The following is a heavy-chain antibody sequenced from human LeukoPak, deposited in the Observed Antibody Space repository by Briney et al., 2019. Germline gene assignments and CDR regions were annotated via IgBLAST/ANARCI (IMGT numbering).Heavy chain of an antibody. CDR1: GGSISSSSYY. CDR3: ARGRWARLTTEYFQH. J-gene: IGHJ1*01. V-gene: IGHV4-39*07. CDR2: IYYSGST. D-gene: IGHD4-17*01. Sequence: SETLSLTCTVSGGSISSSSYYWGWIRQPPGKGLEWIGSIYYSGSTYYNPSLKSRVTISVDTSKNQFSLKLSSVTAADTAVYYCARGRWARLTTEYFQHWAQGTLVTVSS.